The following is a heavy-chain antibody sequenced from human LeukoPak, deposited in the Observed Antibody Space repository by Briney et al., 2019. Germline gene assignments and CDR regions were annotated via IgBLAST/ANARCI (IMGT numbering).Heavy chain of an antibody. J-gene: IGHJ4*02. Sequence: PSETLSLTCTVSGGSISSSSYYWGWIRQPPGKGLEWIGSIYYSGSTYYNPSLQSRVTISVDTSTNQFSLKLTSVTAADTAVYYCARDFGGYSYCTFDYWGQGTLVTVSS. V-gene: IGHV4-39*02. CDR1: GGSISSSSYY. CDR2: IYYSGST. CDR3: ARDFGGYSYCTFDY. D-gene: IGHD5-18*01.